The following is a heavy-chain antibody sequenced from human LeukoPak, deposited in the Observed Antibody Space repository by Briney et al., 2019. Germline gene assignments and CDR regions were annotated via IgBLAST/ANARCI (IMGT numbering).Heavy chain of an antibody. D-gene: IGHD7-27*01. V-gene: IGHV1-2*02. Sequence: ASVKVSCKASGYTFTGYSMHWVRQAPGQGLEWMGWINPNSGGTKYAQKFQGRVTMTRDTSISTAYMELSRLRSDDTAVYYCARDMSRGDRDYWGQGTLVTVSS. J-gene: IGHJ4*02. CDR3: ARDMSRGDRDY. CDR2: INPNSGGT. CDR1: GYTFTGYS.